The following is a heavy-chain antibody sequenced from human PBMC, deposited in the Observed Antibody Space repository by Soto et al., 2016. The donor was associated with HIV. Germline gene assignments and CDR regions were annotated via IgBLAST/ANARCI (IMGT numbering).Heavy chain of an antibody. CDR2: IYYSGST. CDR1: GGSVNSYY. Sequence: QVQLQESGPGLVKPSETLSLTCSVSGGSVNSYYWSWIRQPPGKGLEWIGYIYYSGSTTYNPSLKSRVTISVDTSKNQFSLKLSSVTAADTAVYYCARDGYYIDVWGKGDLGHRLL. J-gene: IGHJ6*03. CDR3: ARDGYYIDV. V-gene: IGHV4-59*02.